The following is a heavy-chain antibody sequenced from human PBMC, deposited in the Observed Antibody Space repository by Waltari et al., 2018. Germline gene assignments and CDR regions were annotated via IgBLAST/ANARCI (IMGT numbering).Heavy chain of an antibody. CDR1: GFTFSSYA. CDR2: IYSGGST. V-gene: IGHV3-23*03. CDR3: AKHCRSSYSCYFDY. Sequence: EVQLLESGGGLVQPGGSLRLSCAASGFTFSSYAMSWVRQAPGKGLEWVSVIYSGGSTYYADSVKVRFTISRDNSKNTLYLQMNSLRAEDTAVYYCAKHCRSSYSCYFDYWGQGTLVTVSS. D-gene: IGHD2-15*01. J-gene: IGHJ4*02.